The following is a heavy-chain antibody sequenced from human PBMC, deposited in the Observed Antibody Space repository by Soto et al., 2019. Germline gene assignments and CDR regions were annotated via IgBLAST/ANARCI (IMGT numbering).Heavy chain of an antibody. CDR1: GYTFPSSG. CDR2: ISAYNGNT. Sequence: GASVKVSCKASGYTFPSSGISWVRQAPGQGLEWMGWISAYNGNTNYAQKLQGRVTMTTDTSTSTAYMELRSLRSDDTAVYYCARIGRCSGGSCYSNWFDPWGQGTLVTVSS. V-gene: IGHV1-18*01. CDR3: ARIGRCSGGSCYSNWFDP. J-gene: IGHJ5*02. D-gene: IGHD2-15*01.